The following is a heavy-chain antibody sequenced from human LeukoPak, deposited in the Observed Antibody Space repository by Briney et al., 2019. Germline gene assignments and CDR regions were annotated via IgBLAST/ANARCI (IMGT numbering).Heavy chain of an antibody. CDR1: GFTFNSYS. D-gene: IGHD3-10*02. CDR3: AELGITMIGGV. V-gene: IGHV3-21*01. Sequence: GGSLRLSCAASGFTFNSYSMNWVRQTPGKGLEWVSSISSSSSYIYYADSVKGRFTISRDNAKNSLYLQMNSLRAEDTAVYYCAELGITMIGGVWGKGTTVTISS. CDR2: ISSSSSYI. J-gene: IGHJ6*04.